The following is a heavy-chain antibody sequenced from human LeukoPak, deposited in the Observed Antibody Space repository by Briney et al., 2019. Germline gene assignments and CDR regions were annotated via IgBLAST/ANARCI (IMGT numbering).Heavy chain of an antibody. J-gene: IGHJ6*02. CDR2: ILSDGSKE. CDR1: GFTFSSYG. V-gene: IGHV3-33*01. D-gene: IGHD2-8*01. Sequence: GGSLRLSCAASGFTFSSYGMHWVRQAPGKGLEWVAVILSDGSKEFYTDSVKGRFTISRDNSKNTLYLQMNSLRAEDTAVYYCARAKWPEDYYGMDVWGQGTTVTVSS. CDR3: ARAKWPEDYYGMDV.